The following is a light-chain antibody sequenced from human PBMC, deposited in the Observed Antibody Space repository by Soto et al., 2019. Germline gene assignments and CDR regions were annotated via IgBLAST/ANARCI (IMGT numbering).Light chain of an antibody. CDR1: TSNIGAGYD. J-gene: IGLJ3*02. V-gene: IGLV1-40*01. CDR3: QSYDSSLSAVV. CDR2: INN. Sequence: QSVLTQPPSVSGAPGQRVTISCTGNTSNIGAGYDVHWYQQLPGTAPTLLIYINNNRPSGVPDRFSGSKSGTSASLAITGLEAEDEADYYCQSYDSSLSAVVFGGGTQLAVL.